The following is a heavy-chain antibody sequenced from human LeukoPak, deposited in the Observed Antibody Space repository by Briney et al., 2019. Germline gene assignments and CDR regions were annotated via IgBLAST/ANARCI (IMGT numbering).Heavy chain of an antibody. CDR3: AKSSAGLQTDFDY. CDR1: GFTFRAHA. Sequence: GGSLRLSCAASGFTFRAHAMTWVRQAPGKGLEWVSAISGSGGSTYYADSVKGRFTTSRDNSKNTLYLQMNSLRAEDTAVYYCAKSSAGLQTDFDYWGQGTLVTVSS. V-gene: IGHV3-23*01. CDR2: ISGSGGST. J-gene: IGHJ4*02. D-gene: IGHD5-24*01.